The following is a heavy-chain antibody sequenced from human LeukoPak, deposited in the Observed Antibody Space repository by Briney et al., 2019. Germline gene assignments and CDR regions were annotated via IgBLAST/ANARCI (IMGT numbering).Heavy chain of an antibody. CDR2: ISSSSSYI. V-gene: IGHV3-21*01. J-gene: IGHJ4*02. D-gene: IGHD5-12*01. Sequence: GGSLRLSCAASGFTFGAYSMKWVRQAPGKGLEWVSSISSSSSYIYYADSVKGRFTISRDNAKNSVYLQMNSLRAKDTAVYYCARARVAMRERAPISLDYWGQRMLVTVSS. CDR1: GFTFGAYS. CDR3: ARARVAMRERAPISLDY.